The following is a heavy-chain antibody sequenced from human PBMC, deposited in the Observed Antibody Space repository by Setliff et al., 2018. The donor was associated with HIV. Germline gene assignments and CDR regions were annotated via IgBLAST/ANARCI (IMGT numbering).Heavy chain of an antibody. D-gene: IGHD1-1*01. CDR1: GGSFSAHY. CDR3: AQLGMVDDFDY. J-gene: IGHJ4*02. CDR2: INHSGGT. V-gene: IGHV4-34*01. Sequence: SETLSLTCAVYGGSFSAHYWSWIRQTPGKGLEWIGEINHSGGTNYDPSLKSRVTMSVDTSKNQFSLKLRSVTAADTAVYYCAQLGMVDDFDYWGQGTLVTVSS.